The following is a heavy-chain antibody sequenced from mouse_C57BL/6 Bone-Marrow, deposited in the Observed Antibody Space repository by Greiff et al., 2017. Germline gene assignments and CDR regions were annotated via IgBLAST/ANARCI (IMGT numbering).Heavy chain of an antibody. D-gene: IGHD2-1*01. V-gene: IGHV1-52*01. Sequence: QVQLKQPGAELVRPGSSVKLSCKASGYTFTSYWMHWVKQRPIQGLEWIGNIDPSDSETHYNQKFKDKATLTVDKSSSTAYMQLSSLTSEDSAVYYCARPYGNYEYFDVWGTGTTVTVSS. J-gene: IGHJ1*03. CDR2: IDPSDSET. CDR3: ARPYGNYEYFDV. CDR1: GYTFTSYW.